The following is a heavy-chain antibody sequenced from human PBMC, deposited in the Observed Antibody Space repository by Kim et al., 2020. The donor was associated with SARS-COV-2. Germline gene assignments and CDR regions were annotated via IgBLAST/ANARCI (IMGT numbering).Heavy chain of an antibody. J-gene: IGHJ4*02. CDR1: GYTFTSYA. V-gene: IGHV7-4-1*02. D-gene: IGHD6-6*01. CDR3: ARDLHIQTPHPYSSSSFDY. CDR2: INTNTGNP. Sequence: ASVKVSCKASGYTFTSYAMNWVRQAPGQGLEWMGWINTNTGNPTYAQGFTGRFVFSLDTSVSTAYLQISSLKGEDTAVYYCARDLHIQTPHPYSSSSFDYWGQGTLVTVSS.